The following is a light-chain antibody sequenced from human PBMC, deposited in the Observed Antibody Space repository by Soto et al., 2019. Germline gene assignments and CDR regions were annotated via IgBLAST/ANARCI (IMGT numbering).Light chain of an antibody. Sequence: QSVVTQPASVSGSPGQSVTISCIGTIIDVGVYNYVSWYQQHPGKAPKLMIYEVNNRPSGVSNRFSGSKSGNTASLSISGLQAEDEADYYCSSFTSTSTVYVFGTGTKVTVL. V-gene: IGLV2-14*01. J-gene: IGLJ1*01. CDR1: IIDVGVYNY. CDR3: SSFTSTSTVYV. CDR2: EVN.